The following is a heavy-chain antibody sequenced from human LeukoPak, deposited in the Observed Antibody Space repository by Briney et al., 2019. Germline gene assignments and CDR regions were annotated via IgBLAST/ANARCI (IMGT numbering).Heavy chain of an antibody. CDR1: GYTFTSYG. D-gene: IGHD1-26*01. V-gene: IGHV1-18*01. CDR3: ARDVEATDAFDI. Sequence: ASVKVSCKASGYTFTSYGISWVRQAPGQGLEWVGWISAYNGNTNYAQKLQGRVTMTTDTSTSTAYMELRSLRSDDTAVYYCARDVEATDAFDIWGQGTMVTVSS. CDR2: ISAYNGNT. J-gene: IGHJ3*02.